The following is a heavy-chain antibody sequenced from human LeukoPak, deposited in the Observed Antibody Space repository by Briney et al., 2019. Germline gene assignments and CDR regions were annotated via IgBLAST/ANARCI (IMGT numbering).Heavy chain of an antibody. V-gene: IGHV3-21*01. D-gene: IGHD5-12*01. Sequence: PGGSLRLSCAASGFTFATYSMNWIRQAPGKGLEWVSSISHTGSYIYYADSMRGRFTTSRDNAKNSLYLHMDSLRAEDAAVYYCARFPRDPWRFDYWGQGTLVTVSS. CDR2: ISHTGSYI. J-gene: IGHJ4*02. CDR3: ARFPRDPWRFDY. CDR1: GFTFATYS.